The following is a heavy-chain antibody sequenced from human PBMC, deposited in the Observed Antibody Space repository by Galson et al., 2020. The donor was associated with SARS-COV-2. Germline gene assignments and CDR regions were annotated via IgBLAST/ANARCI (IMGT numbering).Heavy chain of an antibody. J-gene: IGHJ5*02. D-gene: IGHD2-15*01. CDR2: IYYSGST. V-gene: IGHV4-59*08. CDR3: ASINCSGGSCYWFDP. CDR1: GGSISSYY. Sequence: SETLSLTCTVSGGSISSYYWSWIRQPPGKGLEWIGSIYYSGSTNYNPSLKSRVTISVDTSKNQFSLKLSSVTAADTAVYYCASINCSGGSCYWFDPWGQGTLVTVSS.